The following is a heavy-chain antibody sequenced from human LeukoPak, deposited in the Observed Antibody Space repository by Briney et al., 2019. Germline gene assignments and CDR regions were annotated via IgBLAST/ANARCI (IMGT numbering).Heavy chain of an antibody. V-gene: IGHV3-30*02. CDR1: GFTFSSYG. CDR2: IRYDGTNK. CDR3: ARDPTSSWETAFDI. J-gene: IGHJ3*02. D-gene: IGHD1-26*01. Sequence: GGSLRLSCAASGFTFSSYGMHWVRQAPGKGLEWVAFIRYDGTNKYYADSVKGRFTISRDNAKNSLYLQMNSLRAEDTAVYYCARDPTSSWETAFDIWGQGTMVTVSS.